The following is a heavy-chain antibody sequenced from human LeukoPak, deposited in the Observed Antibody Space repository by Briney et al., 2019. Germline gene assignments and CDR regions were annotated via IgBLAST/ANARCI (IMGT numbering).Heavy chain of an antibody. J-gene: IGHJ6*02. D-gene: IGHD3-10*01. Sequence: GGSLRLSCAASGFTLSSYEMNWVRQAPGKGLEWVSYISSSGSTIYYADSVKGRFIISRDNAKNSLYLQMNSLRAEDTAVYYCARDKDMVRGIWNYYFSMDVWGQGTTVTVSS. CDR1: GFTLSSYE. CDR3: ARDKDMVRGIWNYYFSMDV. V-gene: IGHV3-48*03. CDR2: ISSSGSTI.